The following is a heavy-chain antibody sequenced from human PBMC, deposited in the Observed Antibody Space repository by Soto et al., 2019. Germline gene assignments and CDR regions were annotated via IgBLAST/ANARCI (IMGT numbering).Heavy chain of an antibody. V-gene: IGHV1-69*12. CDR1: GGTFSSYA. Sequence: QVQLVQSGAEVKKPGSSVKVSCKASGGTFSSYAITWVRQAPGQGLEWMGGIIPIFGTANYAQKFQGRVTITGAXSXSXPYMELSSLRSEDTAVYYCARDRGPRSGYSPYWFDPWGQGTLVTVSS. CDR3: ARDRGPRSGYSPYWFDP. D-gene: IGHD3-3*01. J-gene: IGHJ5*02. CDR2: IIPIFGTA.